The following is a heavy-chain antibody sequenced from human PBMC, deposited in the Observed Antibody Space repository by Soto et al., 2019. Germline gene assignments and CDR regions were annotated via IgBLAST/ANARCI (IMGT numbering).Heavy chain of an antibody. D-gene: IGHD6-19*01. CDR2: ISGSGGST. J-gene: IGHJ4*02. Sequence: EVQLLESGGGLVQPGGSLRLSCAASGFTFSSYAMSWVRQAPGKGLEWVSAISGSGGSTYYADSVKGRFTISRDNSKNTLYLEMNSLRAEDTAVYYCAKGSRIAVAGTVSDYWGQGTLVTVSS. CDR3: AKGSRIAVAGTVSDY. V-gene: IGHV3-23*01. CDR1: GFTFSSYA.